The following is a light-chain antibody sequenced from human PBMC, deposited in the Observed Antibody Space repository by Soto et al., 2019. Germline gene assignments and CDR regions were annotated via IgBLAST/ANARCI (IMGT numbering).Light chain of an antibody. Sequence: EVVMTQSPATLSVSLGERATLSCRASQSVSSSLAWYQQKPGLPPRLLIYGASTRDTGIPARFSGSRSGTEFTLTITSRQSEYVAVYYCQQYHNWPPYTFGQGTKLEIK. CDR2: GAS. CDR3: QQYHNWPPYT. CDR1: QSVSSS. J-gene: IGKJ2*01. V-gene: IGKV3-15*01.